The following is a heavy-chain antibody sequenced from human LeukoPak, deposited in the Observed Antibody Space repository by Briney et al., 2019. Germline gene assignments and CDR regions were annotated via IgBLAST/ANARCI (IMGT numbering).Heavy chain of an antibody. CDR1: GFTFSSYW. V-gene: IGHV3-7*04. CDR2: IKQDGTEK. D-gene: IGHD6-6*01. CDR3: ARDVRPDY. J-gene: IGHJ4*02. Sequence: GGSLRLSCAASGFTFSSYWMSWVRQAPGEGLEWVANIKQDGTEKYYMDSVKGRFSISRDNAKNSLYLQMNALRAEDTAVYYCARDVRPDYWGQGTLVTVSS.